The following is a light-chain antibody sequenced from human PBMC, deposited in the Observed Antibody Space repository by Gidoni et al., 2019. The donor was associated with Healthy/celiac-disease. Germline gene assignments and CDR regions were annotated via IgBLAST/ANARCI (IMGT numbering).Light chain of an antibody. CDR1: KLGDNY. V-gene: IGLV3-1*01. Sequence: SYELTQPPSVSVSPGQTASITCSGDKLGDNYACWYQQKPGQSPVLDIYQDSKRPSGIPERFSGSNSGNTATLTISGTQAMYEADYYCQAWDSSTAVFGGGTKLTVL. J-gene: IGLJ2*01. CDR2: QDS. CDR3: QAWDSSTAV.